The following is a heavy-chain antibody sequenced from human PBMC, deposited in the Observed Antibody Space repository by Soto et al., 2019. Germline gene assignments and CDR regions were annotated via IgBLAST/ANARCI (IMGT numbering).Heavy chain of an antibody. V-gene: IGHV4-31*03. D-gene: IGHD6-6*01. CDR3: ARGSSIAGLYYGMDV. CDR1: GGSISSGGYY. J-gene: IGHJ6*02. CDR2: NYYSGIT. Sequence: QVQLQESGPGLVKPSQTLSLTCTVSGGSISSGGYYWTWIRQHPGKGLEGIGYNYYSGITYYNPSLKSRVTISLDTSKHQFSLKLSSVTAADTAVYYCARGSSIAGLYYGMDVWGQGNTVTVSS.